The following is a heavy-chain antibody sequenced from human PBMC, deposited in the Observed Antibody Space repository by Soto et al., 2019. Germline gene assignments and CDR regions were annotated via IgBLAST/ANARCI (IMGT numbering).Heavy chain of an antibody. V-gene: IGHV3-13*01. CDR1: GFTFSSYD. D-gene: IGHD3-9*01. CDR3: ARSTYYVILPGSHGAFDI. CDR2: IGTAGDT. Sequence: GGSLRLSCASSGFTFSSYDMHWVRQATGKGLEWVSAIGTAGDTYYPGSVKGRFTISRENAKNSLYLQMNSLRAEDTAVYYCARSTYYVILPGSHGAFDIWSQGTMVIVSS. J-gene: IGHJ3*02.